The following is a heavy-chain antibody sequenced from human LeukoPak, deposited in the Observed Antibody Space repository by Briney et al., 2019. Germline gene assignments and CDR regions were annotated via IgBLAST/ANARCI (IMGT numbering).Heavy chain of an antibody. CDR2: IKQDGSEK. Sequence: GGSLRLSCAASGFTFNRYWMSWVRQAPGKGLEWVANIKQDGSEKYYVDSVKGRFTISRDNAKNSLYLQMNSLRVEDTAVYYCAREGGFWSGYYTAAFDVWGQGTMVTVSS. V-gene: IGHV3-7*01. J-gene: IGHJ3*01. D-gene: IGHD3-3*01. CDR1: GFTFNRYW. CDR3: AREGGFWSGYYTAAFDV.